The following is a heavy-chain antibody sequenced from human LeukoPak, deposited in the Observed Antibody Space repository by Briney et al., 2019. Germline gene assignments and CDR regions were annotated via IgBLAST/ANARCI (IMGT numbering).Heavy chain of an antibody. CDR2: IYYSGST. CDR3: ARVFYYDSSGTLGGFYY. J-gene: IGHJ4*02. D-gene: IGHD3-22*01. CDR1: GGSISSGDYY. V-gene: IGHV4-30-4*01. Sequence: PSETLSLTCTVSGGSISSGDYYWSWIRQPPGKGLEWIGYIYYSGSTYYNPSLKSRVTISVDTSKNQFSLKLSSVTAADTAVYYCARVFYYDSSGTLGGFYYWGQGTLVTVSS.